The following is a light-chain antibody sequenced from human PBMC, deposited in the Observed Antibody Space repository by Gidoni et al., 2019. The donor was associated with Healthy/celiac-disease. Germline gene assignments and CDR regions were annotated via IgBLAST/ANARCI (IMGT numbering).Light chain of an antibody. J-gene: IGKJ1*01. CDR2: AAS. Sequence: DIQITQSPSSLSASVEERVTITCRASQSISSYLNWYQQKPGKAPKLLIYAASSLQSGVPSRFSGSGSGTDFTLTISSLQPEDFATYYCQQSYSTPCTFGQGTKVEIK. CDR1: QSISSY. CDR3: QQSYSTPCT. V-gene: IGKV1-39*01.